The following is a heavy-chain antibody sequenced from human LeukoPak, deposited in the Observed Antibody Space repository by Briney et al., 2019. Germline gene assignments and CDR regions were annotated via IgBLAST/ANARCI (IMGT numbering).Heavy chain of an antibody. CDR1: GGSFSGYY. CDR2: INHSGST. Sequence: SETLSLTCAVYGGSFSGYYWSWIRQPPGKGLEWIGEINHSGSTNYNPSLKSRVTISVDTSKNQFSLKLSSVTAADTAVYYCASIAARPRAPSSYYYYYYYMDVWGKGTTVTVSS. CDR3: ASIAARPRAPSSYYYYYYYMDV. V-gene: IGHV4-34*01. J-gene: IGHJ6*03. D-gene: IGHD6-6*01.